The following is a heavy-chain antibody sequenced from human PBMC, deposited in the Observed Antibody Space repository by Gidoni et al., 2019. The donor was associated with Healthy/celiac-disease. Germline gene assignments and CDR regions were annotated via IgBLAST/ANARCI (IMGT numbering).Heavy chain of an antibody. Sequence: QVQLVQSGAEVKKPGASVKVSCKASGYTFTGSYMHWVRQAPGQGLEWMGWINPNSGGTNYAQKFQGRVTMTRDTSISTAYMELSRLRSDDTAVYYCARSRLSVDTAMVTGAPVAYWGQGTLVTVSS. CDR2: INPNSGGT. D-gene: IGHD5-18*01. CDR3: ARSRLSVDTAMVTGAPVAY. J-gene: IGHJ4*02. V-gene: IGHV1-2*02. CDR1: GYTFTGSY.